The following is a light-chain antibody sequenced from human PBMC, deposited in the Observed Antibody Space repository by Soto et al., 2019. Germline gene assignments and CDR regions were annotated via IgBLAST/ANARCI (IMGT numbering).Light chain of an antibody. CDR3: HQLNRFPRT. CDR2: SAS. Sequence: DIQLTQSPSFLSASVGDRVTITCRASQDISSYLAWYQQRPGKVPRFLTHSASTLQSGVPSRFSATGSGTTFTLTISSLQPEDIATSYCHQLNRFPRTFGQGTKVEV. J-gene: IGKJ1*01. CDR1: QDISSY. V-gene: IGKV1-9*01.